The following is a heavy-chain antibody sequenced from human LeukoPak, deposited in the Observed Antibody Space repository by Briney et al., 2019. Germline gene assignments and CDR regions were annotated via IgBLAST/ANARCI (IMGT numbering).Heavy chain of an antibody. J-gene: IGHJ4*02. CDR3: AKDSEWELWLFDH. CDR1: GFTVSSNY. Sequence: GGSLRLSCAASGFTVSSNYMSWVRQAPGKGLEWVAFIRYDGSNKYYADSVKGRFTISRDNSKKTLYLQMNSLRAEDTAVYYCAKDSEWELWLFDHWGQGTLVTVSS. V-gene: IGHV3-30*02. D-gene: IGHD1-26*01. CDR2: IRYDGSNK.